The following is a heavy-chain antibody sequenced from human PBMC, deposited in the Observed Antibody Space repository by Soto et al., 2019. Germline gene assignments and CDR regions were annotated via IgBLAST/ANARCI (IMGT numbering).Heavy chain of an antibody. J-gene: IGHJ6*02. D-gene: IGHD2-2*01. CDR2: IYYSGST. Sequence: PSETLSLTCTVSGGSISSGDYYWGWIRQPPGKGLEWIGYIYYSGSTYYNPSLKSRVTISVDTSKNQFSLKLSSVTAADTAVYYCARDIVVVPAANYYYGMDVWGQGTTVTVSS. V-gene: IGHV4-30-4*01. CDR3: ARDIVVVPAANYYYGMDV. CDR1: GGSISSGDYY.